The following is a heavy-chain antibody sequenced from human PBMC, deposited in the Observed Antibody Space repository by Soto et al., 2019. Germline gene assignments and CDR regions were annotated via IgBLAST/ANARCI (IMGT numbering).Heavy chain of an antibody. D-gene: IGHD4-17*01. CDR3: EKDGDYALDY. CDR2: ISYDGSNK. CDR1: GLTFSSYG. Sequence: QVQLVESGGGVVQPGRSLRLSCAASGLTFSSYGMHWVRQAPGKGLEWVAVISYDGSNKYYADSVKGRFTISRDNSKNTMYLQMNSLRAEDTDVYYCEKDGDYALDYWGQGTLVTVSS. J-gene: IGHJ4*02. V-gene: IGHV3-30*18.